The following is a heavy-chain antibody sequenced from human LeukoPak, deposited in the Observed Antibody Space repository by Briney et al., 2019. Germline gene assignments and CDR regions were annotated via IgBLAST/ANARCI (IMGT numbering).Heavy chain of an antibody. V-gene: IGHV3-48*04. CDR2: ISSSGSTI. J-gene: IGHJ4*02. CDR3: TRRPDYYDSSGHDY. Sequence: GGSLRLSCAASGFTFSSYAMSWVRQAPGKGLEWVSYISSSGSTIYYADSVKGRFTISRDNAKNSLYLQMNSLKTEDTAVYYCTRRPDYYDSSGHDYWGQGTLVTVSS. CDR1: GFTFSSYA. D-gene: IGHD3-22*01.